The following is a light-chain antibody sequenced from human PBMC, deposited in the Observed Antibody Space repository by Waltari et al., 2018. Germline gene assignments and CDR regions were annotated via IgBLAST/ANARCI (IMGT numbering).Light chain of an antibody. J-gene: IGKJ3*01. CDR1: QGISNY. CDR3: QQHNNYPFT. Sequence: DLQMTQSPSSLSASVGDTVTITCRASQGISNYLAWYQKKPGKATKPLIYDASNLESGVPSRFSGSGSGTDFTLTISSLQPEDCATYYCQQHNNYPFTFGPGTKVDIK. V-gene: IGKV1-16*01. CDR2: DAS.